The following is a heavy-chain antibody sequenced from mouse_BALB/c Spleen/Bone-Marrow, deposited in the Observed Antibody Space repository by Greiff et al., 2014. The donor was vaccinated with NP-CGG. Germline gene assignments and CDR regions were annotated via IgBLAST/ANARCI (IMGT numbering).Heavy chain of an antibody. CDR3: TRLGSTMITTDAY. J-gene: IGHJ3*01. D-gene: IGHD2-4*01. V-gene: IGHV1S22*01. Sequence: LQESGSELVRPGASVKLSCKASGYTFTSYWMHWVKQRPGQGLGWIGNIYPGSGSTNYDEKFKSKATLTVDTSSSTAYMQLSSLTSEDSAVYYCTRLGSTMITTDAYWGQGTLITVSA. CDR2: IYPGSGST. CDR1: GYTFTSYW.